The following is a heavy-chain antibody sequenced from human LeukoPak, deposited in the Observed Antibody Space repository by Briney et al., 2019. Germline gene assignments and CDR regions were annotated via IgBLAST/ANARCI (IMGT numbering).Heavy chain of an antibody. CDR2: INEAESEK. CDR3: ASSSTVRGGDDY. D-gene: IGHD3-10*01. CDR1: GFTFSTSW. J-gene: IGHJ4*02. V-gene: IGHV3-7*02. Sequence: PGGSLRLSCAASGFTFSTSWMSWVRQAPGRGLEWVANINEAESEKYYVDSVKGRFTISRDNAKKSLYLQMNSLRAEDTAVYYCASSSTVRGGDDYWGQGTLVTVSS.